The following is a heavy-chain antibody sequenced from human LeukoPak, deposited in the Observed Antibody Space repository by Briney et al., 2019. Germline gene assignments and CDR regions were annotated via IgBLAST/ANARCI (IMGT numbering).Heavy chain of an antibody. D-gene: IGHD4-11*01. CDR3: ARAQTTVTTAGVYYYGMDV. V-gene: IGHV4-39*02. CDR2: ISSSGNT. J-gene: IGHJ6*02. CDR1: GGSTSGGNYY. Sequence: SETLSLTCIVSGGSTSGGNYYWGWIRRPPGKGLEWIGGISSSGNTYYNPSLKSRITISIDTSKNHFSLKLSSVTAADTAVYYCARAQTTVTTAGVYYYGMDVWGQGTTVTVSS.